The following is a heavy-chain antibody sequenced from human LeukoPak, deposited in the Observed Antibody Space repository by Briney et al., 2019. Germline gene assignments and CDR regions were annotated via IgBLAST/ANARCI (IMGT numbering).Heavy chain of an antibody. CDR2: IKSDGSST. D-gene: IGHD6-13*01. CDR3: ARVAAASGAFDI. J-gene: IGHJ3*02. CDR1: GFTFSSYW. Sequence: GGSLGLSCAASGFTFSSYWMHWVRQAPGKGLVWVSRIKSDGSSTSYADSVKGRFTISRDNAKNTLYLQMNSLRAEDTAVYYCARVAAASGAFDIWGQGTMVTVSS. V-gene: IGHV3-74*01.